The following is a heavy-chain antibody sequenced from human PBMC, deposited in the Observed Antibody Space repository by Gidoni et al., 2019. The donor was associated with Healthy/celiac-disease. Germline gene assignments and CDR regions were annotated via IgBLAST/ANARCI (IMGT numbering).Heavy chain of an antibody. V-gene: IGHV2-5*02. Sequence: QITLKESGPTLVKPTQTLTLTCTFSGFSLSTSGVGVGWIRQPPGKALEWLALIYWDDDKRYSPSLKSRLTITKDTSKNQVVLTMTNMDPVDTATYYCAHMASYDSSGYYYAFDYWGQGTLVTVSS. CDR3: AHMASYDSSGYYYAFDY. D-gene: IGHD3-22*01. CDR2: IYWDDDK. CDR1: GFSLSTSGVG. J-gene: IGHJ4*02.